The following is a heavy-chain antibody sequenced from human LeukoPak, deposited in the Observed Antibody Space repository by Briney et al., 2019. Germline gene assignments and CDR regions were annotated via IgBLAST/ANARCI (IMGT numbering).Heavy chain of an antibody. CDR3: AKDLTGTTSLNYYYYGMDV. D-gene: IGHD1-20*01. CDR1: GFTFSNYV. V-gene: IGHV3-23*01. J-gene: IGHJ6*02. CDR2: ISSSGGST. Sequence: GGSLRLSCAASGFTFSNYVMNWVRQAPGKGLEWVSAISSSGGSTYYADSVKGRFTISRDNSKNTLYLQMNSLRAEDTAVYYCAKDLTGTTSLNYYYYGMDVWGQGTTVTVSS.